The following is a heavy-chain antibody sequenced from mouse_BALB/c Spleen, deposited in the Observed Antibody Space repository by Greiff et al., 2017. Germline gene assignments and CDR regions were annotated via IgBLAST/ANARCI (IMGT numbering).Heavy chain of an antibody. D-gene: IGHD2-2*01. Sequence: EVKLVESGGGLVKPGGSLKLSCAASGFAFSSYDMSWVRQTPEKRLEWVAYISSGGGSTYYPDTVKGRFTISRDNAKNTLYLQMSSLKSEDTAMYYCARDGYGGGYAMDYWGQGTSVTVSS. CDR1: GFAFSSYD. CDR2: ISSGGGST. V-gene: IGHV5-12-1*01. CDR3: ARDGYGGGYAMDY. J-gene: IGHJ4*01.